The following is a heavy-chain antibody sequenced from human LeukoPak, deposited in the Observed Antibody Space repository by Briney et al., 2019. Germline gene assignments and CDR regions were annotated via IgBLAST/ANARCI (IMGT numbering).Heavy chain of an antibody. CDR1: GFTFSSYE. CDR2: ISSSGSTI. CDR3: ARSIGCSSTSCYFDY. J-gene: IGHJ4*02. D-gene: IGHD2-2*01. V-gene: IGHV3-48*03. Sequence: GGSLRLSCAASGFTFSSYEMNWVRQAPGKGLEWVSYISSSGSTIYYADSVKGRFTISRDNAKNSLYLQMNSLRAEDTAVYYCARSIGCSSTSCYFDYWGQGTLVTVSS.